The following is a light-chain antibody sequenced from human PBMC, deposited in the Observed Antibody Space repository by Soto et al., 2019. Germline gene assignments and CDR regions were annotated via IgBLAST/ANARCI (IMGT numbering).Light chain of an antibody. CDR2: DAS. CDR3: QHYDIYGRLT. J-gene: IGKJ3*01. Sequence: DIQMTQSPSTLSASVGDTVTITCRTSQTINNLLAWYQKKPGKAPGPLIFDASTVNPGVPSRFSGSGSGTDFTPIISDLQPDDFATYYCQHYDIYGRLTFGPGTTVDIK. V-gene: IGKV1-5*01. CDR1: QTINNL.